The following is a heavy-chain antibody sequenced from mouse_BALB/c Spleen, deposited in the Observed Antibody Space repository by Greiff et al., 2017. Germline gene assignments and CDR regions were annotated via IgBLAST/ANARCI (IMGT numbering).Heavy chain of an antibody. CDR3: ARHALYGNYDY. V-gene: IGHV5-12-1*01. J-gene: IGHJ2*01. CDR2: ISSGGGST. D-gene: IGHD2-1*01. CDR1: GFAFSSYD. Sequence: EVMLVESGGGLVKPGGSLKLSCAASGFAFSSYDMSWVRQTPEKRLEWVAYISSGGGSTYYPDTVKGRFTISRDNAKNTLYLQMSSLKSEDTAMYYCARHALYGNYDYWGPGTTLTVSS.